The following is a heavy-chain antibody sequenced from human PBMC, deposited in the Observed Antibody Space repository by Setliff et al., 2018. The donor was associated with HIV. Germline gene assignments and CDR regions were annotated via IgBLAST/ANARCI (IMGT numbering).Heavy chain of an antibody. Sequence: PSETLSLTCAVYGGSFSGYYWSWIRQPPGKGLEWIGEINHSGSTNYNPSLKSRATISVDTSKNQFSLKLSSVTAADTAVYYCASTGYSSGWPFDYWGQGTLVTVSS. CDR3: ASTGYSSGWPFDY. CDR2: INHSGST. CDR1: GGSFSGYY. V-gene: IGHV4-34*01. J-gene: IGHJ4*02. D-gene: IGHD6-19*01.